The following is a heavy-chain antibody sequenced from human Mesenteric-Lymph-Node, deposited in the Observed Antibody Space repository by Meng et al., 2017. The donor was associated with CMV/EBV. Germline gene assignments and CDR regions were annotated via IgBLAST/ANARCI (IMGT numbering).Heavy chain of an antibody. CDR3: ARGSVGQLLYPHY. Sequence: GESLKISCAASGFTFSSYAMHWVRQAPGKGLEWVAVISYDGSNKYYADSVKGRFTISRDNSKNTLYLQMNSLRAEDTAVYYCARGSVGQLLYPHYWGQGTLVTVSS. V-gene: IGHV3-30-3*01. D-gene: IGHD2-2*02. CDR1: GFTFSSYA. J-gene: IGHJ4*02. CDR2: ISYDGSNK.